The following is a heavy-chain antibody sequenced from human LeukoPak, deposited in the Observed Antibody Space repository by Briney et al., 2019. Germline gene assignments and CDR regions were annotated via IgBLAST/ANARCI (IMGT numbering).Heavy chain of an antibody. CDR2: IYPGDSDT. V-gene: IGHV5-51*01. Sequence: GESLQISCKGSGYSFTSYWIGWVRQMPGKGLEWMGIIYPGDSDTRYSPSFQGQVTISADKSISTAYLQWSSLKASDTAMYYCARLTRGYCGGDCSLFDYWGQGTLVTVSS. J-gene: IGHJ4*02. D-gene: IGHD2-21*02. CDR1: GYSFTSYW. CDR3: ARLTRGYCGGDCSLFDY.